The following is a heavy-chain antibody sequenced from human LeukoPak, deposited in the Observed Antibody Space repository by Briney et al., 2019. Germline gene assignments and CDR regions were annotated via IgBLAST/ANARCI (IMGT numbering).Heavy chain of an antibody. CDR2: FYYSGIT. CDR3: ARHFGPWIRSFDY. Sequence: SETLSLTCTVSGGAIGSNSYYWGWIRQPPGKGLEWIGSFYYSGITYYNPSLKSRVTIPVDTSKNQFSLKLSSVTAADTAVYYCARHFGPWIRSFDYWGQGTLVTVSS. CDR1: GGAIGSNSYY. V-gene: IGHV4-39*01. D-gene: IGHD5-18*01. J-gene: IGHJ4*02.